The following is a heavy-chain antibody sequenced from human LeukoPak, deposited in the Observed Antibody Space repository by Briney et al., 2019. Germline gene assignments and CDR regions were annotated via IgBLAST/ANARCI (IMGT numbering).Heavy chain of an antibody. CDR2: IRYDGSNK. CDR3: AKDLGCVSSTSCPKGRYMDV. CDR1: GFTFSSYG. J-gene: IGHJ6*03. D-gene: IGHD2-2*01. V-gene: IGHV3-30*02. Sequence: GGSLRLSCAASGFTFSSYGMHWVRQAPGKGLEWVAFIRYDGSNKYYADSVKGRFTISRDNSKNTLYLQMNSLRAEDTAVYYCAKDLGCVSSTSCPKGRYMDVWGKGTTVTVSS.